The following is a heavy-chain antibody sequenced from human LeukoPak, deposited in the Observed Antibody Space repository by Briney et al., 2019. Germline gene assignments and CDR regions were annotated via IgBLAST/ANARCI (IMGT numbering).Heavy chain of an antibody. CDR1: GYSFTSYW. V-gene: IGHV5-51*01. CDR3: ASGVYCSGGSCYSVDWFDP. J-gene: IGHJ5*02. CDR2: IYPGDSDT. D-gene: IGHD2-15*01. Sequence: ESLKISCKGSGYSFTSYWIGWVRQMPGKGLEWMGIIYPGDSDTRYSPSFQGQVTISADKSISTAYLQWSSLKASDTAMYYCASGVYCSGGSCYSVDWFDPWGQGTLVTVSS.